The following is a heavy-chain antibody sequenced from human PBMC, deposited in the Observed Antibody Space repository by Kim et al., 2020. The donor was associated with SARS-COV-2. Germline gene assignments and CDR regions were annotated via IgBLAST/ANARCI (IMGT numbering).Heavy chain of an antibody. Sequence: GGSLRLSCAASGFTFSDYYMSWIRQAPGKGLEWVSYISSSGSTIYYADSVKGRFTISRDNAKNSLYRQMNSLRAEDTAVYYCARDQTGTRQMATIYTLVGPVPPVDYWGQGTLVTVSS. V-gene: IGHV3-11*01. D-gene: IGHD5-12*01. J-gene: IGHJ4*02. CDR3: ARDQTGTRQMATIYTLVGPVPPVDY. CDR1: GFTFSDYY. CDR2: ISSSGSTI.